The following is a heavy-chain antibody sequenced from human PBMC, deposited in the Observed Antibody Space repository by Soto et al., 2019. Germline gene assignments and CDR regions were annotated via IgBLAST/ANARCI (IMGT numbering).Heavy chain of an antibody. CDR2: ISSSSSYI. CDR1: GFTFSSYS. J-gene: IGHJ6*02. V-gene: IGHV3-21*01. D-gene: IGHD5-12*01. CDR3: AREGSGYVNYYYGMDV. Sequence: EVQLVESGGGLVKPGGSLRLSCAASGFTFSSYSMNWVRQAPGKGLEWVSSISSSSSYIYYADSVKGRFTISRDNAKNSLYLQMNSLRAEDTAVYYCAREGSGYVNYYYGMDVWGQGTTVTVSS.